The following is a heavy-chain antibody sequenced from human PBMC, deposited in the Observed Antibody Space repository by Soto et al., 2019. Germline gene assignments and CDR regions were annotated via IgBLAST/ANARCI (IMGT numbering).Heavy chain of an antibody. J-gene: IGHJ5*02. V-gene: IGHV1-8*01. CDR3: ARDRYDILTGPGWFDP. CDR2: MNPNSGNT. Sequence: QVQLVQSGAEVKKPGASVKVSCKASGYTFTSYDINWVRQATGQGLEWMGWMNPNSGNTGYAQKFQGRVTMTTDTSTSTAYMELRSLRSDDTAVYYCARDRYDILTGPGWFDPWGQGTLVTVSS. D-gene: IGHD3-9*01. CDR1: GYTFTSYD.